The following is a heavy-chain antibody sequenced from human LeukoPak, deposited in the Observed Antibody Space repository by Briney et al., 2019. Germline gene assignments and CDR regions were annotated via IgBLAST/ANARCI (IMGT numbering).Heavy chain of an antibody. CDR1: GGSFCGYY. V-gene: IGHV4-34*01. Sequence: SETLSLTCAVYGGSFCGYYWSWIREPPGKGVEWIGEINHSGSTNYNPSLKSRVTISIDASKNQFSLKLSSVTAADTAVYYCARLTSGTHPNFDYWGQGTLVTVSS. D-gene: IGHD3-10*01. CDR2: INHSGST. CDR3: ARLTSGTHPNFDY. J-gene: IGHJ4*02.